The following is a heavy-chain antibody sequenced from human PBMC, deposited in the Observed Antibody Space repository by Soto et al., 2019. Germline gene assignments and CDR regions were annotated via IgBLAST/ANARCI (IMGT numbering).Heavy chain of an antibody. V-gene: IGHV4-59*02. D-gene: IGHD1-26*01. CDR3: ARDDSGFSGSHYIDYFNY. CDR2: MFYNGYS. J-gene: IGHJ4*02. CDR1: GDSVSTYF. Sequence: SETLSLTCTVSGDSVSTYFWSWIRQPPGKGLEWIALMFYNGYSYSNPSLESRVTMSVEKSKNEFSLKLNSVTAADTAVYYCARDDSGFSGSHYIDYFNYWGQGALVTVSS.